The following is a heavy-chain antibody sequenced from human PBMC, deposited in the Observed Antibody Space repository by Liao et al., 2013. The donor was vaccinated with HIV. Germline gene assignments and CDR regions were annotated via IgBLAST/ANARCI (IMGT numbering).Heavy chain of an antibody. CDR1: GGSISSGDYS. Sequence: QLQLQESGSGLVKPSQTLSLTCAVSGGSISSGDYSWSWIRQPPGKGLEWIGYIYHGGTTYYNPSLKSRVTMSVDRSKNQFSLNLSSVTAADTAVYYCARLNYDSSGYYFYYYMDVWGKGTTVTVSS. CDR3: ARLNYDSSGYYFYYYMDV. CDR2: IYHGGTT. D-gene: IGHD3-22*01. J-gene: IGHJ6*03. V-gene: IGHV4-30-2*01.